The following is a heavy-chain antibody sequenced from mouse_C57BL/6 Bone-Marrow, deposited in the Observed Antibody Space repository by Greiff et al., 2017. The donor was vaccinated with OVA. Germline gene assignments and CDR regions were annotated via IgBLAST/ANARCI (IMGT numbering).Heavy chain of an antibody. D-gene: IGHD3-2*02. J-gene: IGHJ3*01. CDR3: ARMRAQATLAWFAY. CDR1: GFSLSTFGMG. V-gene: IGHV8-8*01. Sequence: QVTLKESGPGILQPSQTLSLTCSFSGFSLSTFGMGVGWIRQPSGKGLEWLAHIWWDDDKYYNPALKSRLTISKDTSENQVFLKIANVDTADTATDYCARMRAQATLAWFAYWGQGTLVTVSA. CDR2: IWWDDDK.